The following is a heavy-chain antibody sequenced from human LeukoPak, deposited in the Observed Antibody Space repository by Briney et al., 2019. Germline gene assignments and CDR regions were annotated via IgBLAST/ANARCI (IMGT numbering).Heavy chain of an antibody. D-gene: IGHD3-3*01. Sequence: SETLSLTCTVSSGSISSYYWSWIRQPPGKGLGWIGYIYYSGSSNYNPSLKSRVTISVDTSKNQLSLKLSSVTAADTAVYYCARGFDFWSTPAWFDPWGQGTLVTVSS. CDR3: ARGFDFWSTPAWFDP. CDR2: IYYSGSS. V-gene: IGHV4-59*01. J-gene: IGHJ5*02. CDR1: SGSISSYY.